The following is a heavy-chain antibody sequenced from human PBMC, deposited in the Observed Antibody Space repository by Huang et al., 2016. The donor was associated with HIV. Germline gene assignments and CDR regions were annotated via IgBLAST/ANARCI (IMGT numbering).Heavy chain of an antibody. Sequence: QVQLVESGGGVVRPGRSLRLSCAACRFTFSKFAMHWVRQVPGKGLEWMAVISYDGSSKHYADSVTGRLTISRDNSNNTLYLQMNSLTVEDTAVYYCTKGHYYDTNGYVAFDIWGQGTMVTVSS. V-gene: IGHV3-30*18. CDR2: ISYDGSSK. J-gene: IGHJ3*02. CDR3: TKGHYYDTNGYVAFDI. D-gene: IGHD3-22*01. CDR1: RFTFSKFA.